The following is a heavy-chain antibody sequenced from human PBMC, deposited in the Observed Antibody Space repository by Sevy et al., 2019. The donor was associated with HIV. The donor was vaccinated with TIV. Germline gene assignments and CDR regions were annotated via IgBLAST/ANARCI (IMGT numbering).Heavy chain of an antibody. V-gene: IGHV4-34*01. D-gene: IGHD2-2*01. CDR3: ARGGDIVVVPAPYYFDY. J-gene: IGHJ4*02. CDR2: INHSGST. CDR1: GGSFSGYY. Sequence: SETLSLTCAVYGGSFSGYYWSWIRQPPGKGLEWIGEINHSGSTNYNPSLKSRVTISVDTPKNQFSLKLSSVTAADTAVYYCARGGDIVVVPAPYYFDYWGQGTLVTVSS.